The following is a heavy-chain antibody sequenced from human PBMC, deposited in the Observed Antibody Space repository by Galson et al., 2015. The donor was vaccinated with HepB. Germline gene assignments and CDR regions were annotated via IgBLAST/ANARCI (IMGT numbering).Heavy chain of an antibody. CDR3: ARIYGIMTSYYPFDS. D-gene: IGHD3-9*01. V-gene: IGHV4-59*13. CDR2: SYHSGLT. CDR1: GTSISAYY. J-gene: IGHJ4*02. Sequence: SETLSLTCTVSGTSISAYYWSWIRQPPGKGLEWIAYSYHSGLTNYSPSLTGRVTVSLDTSKNQFSLRLTSVTAADTAVYYCARIYGIMTSYYPFDSWGQGILVTVSS.